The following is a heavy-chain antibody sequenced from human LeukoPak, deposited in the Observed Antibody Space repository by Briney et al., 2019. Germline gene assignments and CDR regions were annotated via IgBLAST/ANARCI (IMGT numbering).Heavy chain of an antibody. CDR1: GLTFSDYY. J-gene: IGHJ4*02. CDR2: ISSSGSTI. V-gene: IGHV3-11*01. Sequence: GGSLRLSCAASGLTFSDYYMSWIRQAPGKGLEWVSYISSSGSTIYYADSVKGRFTISRDNAKNSLYLQMNSLRAEDTAVYYCAKSLRWYTFDYWGQGTLVTVSS. D-gene: IGHD4-23*01. CDR3: AKSLRWYTFDY.